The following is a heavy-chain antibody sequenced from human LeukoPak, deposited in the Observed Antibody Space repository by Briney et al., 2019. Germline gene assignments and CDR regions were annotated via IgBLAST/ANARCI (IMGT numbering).Heavy chain of an antibody. D-gene: IGHD3-10*01. CDR2: IIPIFGTA. J-gene: IGHJ4*02. V-gene: IGHV1-69*13. CDR3: ARRVMVRGVITPGLFDY. CDR1: GYTFTSYA. Sequence: SVKVSCKASGYTFTSYAISWVRQAPGQGLEWMGGIIPIFGTANYAQKFQGRVTITADESTSTAYMELSSLRSEDTAVYYCARRVMVRGVITPGLFDYWGQGTLVTVSS.